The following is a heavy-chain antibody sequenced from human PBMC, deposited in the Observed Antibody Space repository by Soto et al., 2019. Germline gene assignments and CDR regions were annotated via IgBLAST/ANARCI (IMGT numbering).Heavy chain of an antibody. CDR2: ISAYNGDT. V-gene: IGHV1-18*01. CDR1: GYTFTSYG. J-gene: IGHJ6*02. Sequence: QVQLVQSGAEVKKPGASVKVSCKASGYTFTSYGISWVRQAPGQGLEWMGWISAYNGDTNYAQKLQGRVTMTTDTSRSTAYMELRSLRADDTAVYYCARDRGAYGMDVWGQGTTVTVSS. CDR3: ARDRGAYGMDV.